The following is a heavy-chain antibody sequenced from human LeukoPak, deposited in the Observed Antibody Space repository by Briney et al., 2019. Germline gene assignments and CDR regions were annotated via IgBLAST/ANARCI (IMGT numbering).Heavy chain of an antibody. V-gene: IGHV3-30*03. D-gene: IGHD4-17*01. CDR2: ISYDGSNK. CDR1: GFTFSRYG. Sequence: PGGSLRLSCAASGFTFSRYGIHWVRQAPGKGLEWVAVISYDGSNKYYADSVKGRFTISRDNSKNTLYLQMNSLRAEDTAVYYCATDRAAVTTTIDYWGRGTLVTVSS. J-gene: IGHJ4*02. CDR3: ATDRAAVTTTIDY.